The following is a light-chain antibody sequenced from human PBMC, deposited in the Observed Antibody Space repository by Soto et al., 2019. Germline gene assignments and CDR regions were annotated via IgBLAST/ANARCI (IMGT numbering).Light chain of an antibody. CDR1: TSDIGAYNY. V-gene: IGLV2-14*03. Sequence: QSALTQPASVSGSPGQSITFSCTGTTSDIGAYNYVSWYQHHPGKAPKLLIYDVTDRPSGVSDRSSGSKSGTTASLTISGLQAEDEADYFCSSYTTINTVVVFGGGTKVTVL. CDR3: SSYTTINTVVV. J-gene: IGLJ3*02. CDR2: DVT.